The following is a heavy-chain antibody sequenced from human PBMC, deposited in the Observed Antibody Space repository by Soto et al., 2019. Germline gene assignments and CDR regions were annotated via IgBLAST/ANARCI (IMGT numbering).Heavy chain of an antibody. J-gene: IGHJ6*02. V-gene: IGHV5-51*01. Sequence: PGESLKISCKGSGYSFTSYWIGWVRQMPGKGLEWMGIIYPGDSDTRYSPSFQGQVTISADKSISTAYLQWSSLKASDTAMYYCARQDIVVVPAAIGSGYYYYGMDVWGQGTTVTVSS. CDR1: GYSFTSYW. D-gene: IGHD2-2*01. CDR2: IYPGDSDT. CDR3: ARQDIVVVPAAIGSGYYYYGMDV.